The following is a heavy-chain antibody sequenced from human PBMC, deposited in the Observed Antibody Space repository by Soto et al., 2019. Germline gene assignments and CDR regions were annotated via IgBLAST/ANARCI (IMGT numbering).Heavy chain of an antibody. V-gene: IGHV1-2*04. CDR3: ARAAAIGDYYHYRMDV. CDR2: INPSSGGA. CDR1: GYTFTGYY. J-gene: IGHJ6*02. Sequence: ASVKVSCKASGYTFTGYYLHWVRQAPGQGLEWMGWINPSSGGANIAQKFQGWVTMTRDTSIDTAYMELTRLRSDDTAVYYCARAAAIGDYYHYRMDVWGQGTPVT. D-gene: IGHD6-25*01.